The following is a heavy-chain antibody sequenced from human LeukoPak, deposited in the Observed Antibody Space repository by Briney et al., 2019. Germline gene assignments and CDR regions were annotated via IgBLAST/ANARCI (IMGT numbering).Heavy chain of an antibody. J-gene: IGHJ4*02. CDR1: GFTFSDYS. CDR3: ARDYKYPFDK. CDR2: IRFDSDNI. D-gene: IGHD5-24*01. V-gene: IGHV3-48*01. Sequence: GGSLRLSCAASGFTFSDYSMNWVRQAPGKGLEWISYIRFDSDNIKYADSVKGRFTISGDKAKNSLYLQMNSLRVEDTALYYCARDYKYPFDKRRQGT.